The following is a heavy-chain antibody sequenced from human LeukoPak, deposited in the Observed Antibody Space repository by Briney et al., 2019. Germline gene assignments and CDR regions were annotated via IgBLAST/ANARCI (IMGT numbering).Heavy chain of an antibody. J-gene: IGHJ4*02. D-gene: IGHD2-8*01. CDR1: GYSFTTYW. CDR2: FNPADSDI. V-gene: IGHV5-51*01. CDR3: ARLGYCSNGVCYSFDY. Sequence: GESLKISCEVYGYSFTTYWLGWVRQMPGKGLEWMGTFNPADSDIRYSPSFQGQVTFSADKSITTAYLQWSSLKASDTAMYYCARLGYCSNGVCYSFDYWGQGTLVTVSS.